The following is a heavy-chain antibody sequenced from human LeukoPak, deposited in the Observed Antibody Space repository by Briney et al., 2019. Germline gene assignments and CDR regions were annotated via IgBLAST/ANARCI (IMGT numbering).Heavy chain of an antibody. CDR1: GYTFTSYG. D-gene: IGHD3-22*01. CDR3: ARVTLPGYYDSSGYYYGDY. CDR2: ISAYNGNT. Sequence: GESLKISCKGSGYTFTSYGISWVRQAPGQELEWMGWISAYNGNTNYAQKLQGRVTMTTDTSTSTAYMELRSLRSDDTAVYYCARVTLPGYYDSSGYYYGDYWGQGTLVTVSS. V-gene: IGHV1-18*01. J-gene: IGHJ4*02.